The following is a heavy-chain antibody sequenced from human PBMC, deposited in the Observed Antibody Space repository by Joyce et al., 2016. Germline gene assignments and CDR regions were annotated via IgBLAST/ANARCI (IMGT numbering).Heavy chain of an antibody. Sequence: QVQLVQSGAEVKKAGASVKVSCKASGYSFTDYFMHWVRQAPGQGLEWRGWINPKSGGTNYAQKCEGRVAMTSDTSLSTAYMELSRLRSDDTAVYFCARETGRGGTVVVVSAALGYWGQGTLVAVSS. CDR3: ARETGRGGTVVVVSAALGY. CDR1: GYSFTDYF. V-gene: IGHV1-2*02. D-gene: IGHD2-15*01. J-gene: IGHJ4*02. CDR2: INPKSGGT.